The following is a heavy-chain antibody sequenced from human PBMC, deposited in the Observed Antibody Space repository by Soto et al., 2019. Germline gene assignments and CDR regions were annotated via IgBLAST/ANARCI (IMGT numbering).Heavy chain of an antibody. CDR2: IYPGDSDT. J-gene: IGHJ3*02. CDR3: ARLSITIFGVVIIHFGAFDI. CDR1: GYSFTSYW. Sequence: PGESLKISCKGSGYSFTSYWIGWVRQMPGKGLEWMGIIYPGDSDTRYSPSFQGQVTISADKSISTAYLQWSSLKASDTAMYYCARLSITIFGVVIIHFGAFDIWGQGTMVTVSS. D-gene: IGHD3-3*01. V-gene: IGHV5-51*01.